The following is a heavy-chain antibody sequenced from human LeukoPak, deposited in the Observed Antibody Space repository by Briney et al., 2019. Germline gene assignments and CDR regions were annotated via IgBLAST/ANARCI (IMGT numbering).Heavy chain of an antibody. V-gene: IGHV1-69*05. CDR2: IIPIFGTA. Sequence: GSSVKVSCKASGGTFSSYAISWVRQAPGQGLEWMGGIIPIFGTANYAQKFQGRVTITTDESTSTAYMELSSLRSEDTAVYYCARGRPIGYCSSTSCLRAAFDIWGQGTMVTVSS. J-gene: IGHJ3*02. D-gene: IGHD2-2*01. CDR3: ARGRPIGYCSSTSCLRAAFDI. CDR1: GGTFSSYA.